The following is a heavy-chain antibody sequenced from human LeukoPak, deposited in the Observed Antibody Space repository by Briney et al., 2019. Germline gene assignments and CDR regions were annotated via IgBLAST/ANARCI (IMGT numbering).Heavy chain of an antibody. J-gene: IGHJ4*02. CDR1: GFTFSSYE. V-gene: IGHV3-48*03. D-gene: IGHD3-10*01. CDR3: ARGDITAWFGEAGLLDY. CDR2: ISSSGSTI. Sequence: PGGSLRLSCAASGFTFSSYEMNWVHQAPGKGLEWVSYISSSGSTIYYADSVKGRFTISRDNAKNSLYLQMNSLRAEDTAVYYCARGDITAWFGEAGLLDYWGQGTLVTVSS.